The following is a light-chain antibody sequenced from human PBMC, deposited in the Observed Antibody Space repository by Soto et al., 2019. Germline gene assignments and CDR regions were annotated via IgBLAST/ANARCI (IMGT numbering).Light chain of an antibody. Sequence: EIVLTQSPATLSLSPGERATLSCRASQSVSSYLAWYQQKAGQAPRLLISDASNRATGIPDRFSGSGSGTDFTLTISRLEPEDFAVYYCQQFNNSPLTFGGGTKVEIK. J-gene: IGKJ4*01. CDR2: DAS. CDR1: QSVSSY. V-gene: IGKV3-11*01. CDR3: QQFNNSPLT.